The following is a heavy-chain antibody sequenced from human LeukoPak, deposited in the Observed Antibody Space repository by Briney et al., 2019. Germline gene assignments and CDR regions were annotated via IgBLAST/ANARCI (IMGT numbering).Heavy chain of an antibody. CDR1: GFTFSSYG. CDR3: AKSPYEYSSSSATYFDY. V-gene: IGHV3-30*18. Sequence: GGSLRLSCAASGFTFSSYGMHWVRQAPGKGLEWVAVMSYDGSNKYYADSVKGRFTISRDNSKNTLYLQMNSLRAEDTAVYYCAKSPYEYSSSSATYFDYWGQGTLVTVSS. CDR2: MSYDGSNK. D-gene: IGHD6-6*01. J-gene: IGHJ4*02.